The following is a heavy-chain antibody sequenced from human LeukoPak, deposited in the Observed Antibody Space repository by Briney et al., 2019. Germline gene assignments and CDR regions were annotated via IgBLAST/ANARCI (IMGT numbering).Heavy chain of an antibody. CDR2: IKQDGSEK. CDR1: GFTFSSYW. J-gene: IGHJ4*02. CDR3: ARGHGSLNGGTLPDY. D-gene: IGHD1-1*01. Sequence: GSLRLSCAASGFTFSSYWMSWVRQAPGKGLEWAANIKQDGSEKYYVDSVKGRFTISRDNAKNSLYLQMNSLRAEDTAVYYCARGHGSLNGGTLPDYWGQGTLVTVSS. V-gene: IGHV3-7*01.